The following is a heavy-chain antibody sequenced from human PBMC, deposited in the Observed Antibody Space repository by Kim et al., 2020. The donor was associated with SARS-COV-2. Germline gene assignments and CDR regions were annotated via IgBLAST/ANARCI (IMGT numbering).Heavy chain of an antibody. V-gene: IGHV5-10-1*01. D-gene: IGHD6-13*01. CDR3: ARHGSWSSCQDY. CDR2: IDPSDSYT. J-gene: IGHJ4*02. CDR1: GYSFTSYW. Sequence: GESLKISCKGSGYSFTSYWISWVRQMPGKGLEWMGRIDPSDSYTNYSPSFQGHVTISADKSISTAYLQWSSLKASDTAMYYCARHGSWSSCQDYWGQGTLVTVSS.